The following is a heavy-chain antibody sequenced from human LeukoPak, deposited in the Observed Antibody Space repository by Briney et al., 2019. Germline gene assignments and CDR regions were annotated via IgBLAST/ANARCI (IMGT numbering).Heavy chain of an antibody. Sequence: GGSLRLSCAASGFTFSNYGMNWVRQAPGKGLEWVSYVSSSGSTIYYADSVKGRFTISRDNAKNSLYLQMNSLRAEDTAVYYCARAEEQLVDYWGQGTLVTVSS. CDR2: VSSSGSTI. V-gene: IGHV3-48*04. CDR3: ARAEEQLVDY. CDR1: GFTFSNYG. D-gene: IGHD6-13*01. J-gene: IGHJ4*02.